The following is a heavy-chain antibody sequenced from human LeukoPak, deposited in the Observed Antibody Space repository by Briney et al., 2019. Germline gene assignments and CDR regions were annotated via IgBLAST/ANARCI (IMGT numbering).Heavy chain of an antibody. V-gene: IGHV4-59*01. CDR3: ARRLYRYFDY. CDR2: IYYSGST. Sequence: KPSETLSLTCTVSGGSISSYYWSWLRQPPGKGLEWIGYIYYSGSTKYNPSLKSRVTISVDTSKNQFSLKLSSVTAADTAVYYCARRLYRYFDYWGQGTLVTVSS. CDR1: GGSISSYY. J-gene: IGHJ4*02. D-gene: IGHD2-2*02.